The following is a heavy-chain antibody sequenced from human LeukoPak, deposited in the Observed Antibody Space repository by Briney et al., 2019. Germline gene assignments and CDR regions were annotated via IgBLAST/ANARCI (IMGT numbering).Heavy chain of an antibody. CDR1: GFTFSSYE. D-gene: IGHD4-17*01. V-gene: IGHV3-48*03. CDR3: ASSMTTVTMWDYYMDV. CDR2: ISSSGSTI. Sequence: PGGSLRLSCAASGFTFSSYEMNWVRQAPGKGLEWVSYISSSGSTIYYADSVKGRFTISRDNAKNSLYLQMNSLRAEDTAVYYCASSMTTVTMWDYYMDVWGKGTTVTVSS. J-gene: IGHJ6*03.